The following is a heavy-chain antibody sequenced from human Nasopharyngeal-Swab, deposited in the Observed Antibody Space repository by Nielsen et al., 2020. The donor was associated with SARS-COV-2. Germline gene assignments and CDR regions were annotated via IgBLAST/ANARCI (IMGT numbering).Heavy chain of an antibody. J-gene: IGHJ4*02. CDR3: ARAKDDSSGSLFDY. V-gene: IGHV3-73*01. Sequence: GESLKISCAASAFIFSGSSLHWVRQASGKGLEWIGRIRSRANSYATVYAASVKGRFTISRDDSKNTAYLQMNSLKTEDTAVYYCARAKDDSSGSLFDYWGQGNLVTVSS. D-gene: IGHD3-22*01. CDR2: IRSRANSYAT. CDR1: AFIFSGSS.